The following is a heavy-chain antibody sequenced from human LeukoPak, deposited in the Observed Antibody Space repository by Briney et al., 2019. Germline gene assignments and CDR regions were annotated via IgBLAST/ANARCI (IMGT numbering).Heavy chain of an antibody. CDR1: GGSISSYY. CDR2: IYTSGST. D-gene: IGHD4-23*01. Sequence: SETLSLTCTVSGGSISSYYWSWIRQPAGKGLEWIGRIYTSGSTYYNPSLKSRVTMSVDTSKNQFSLKLSSVTAADTAVYYCARDPVVVTPHAFDIWGQGTMVIVSS. CDR3: ARDPVVVTPHAFDI. J-gene: IGHJ3*02. V-gene: IGHV4-4*07.